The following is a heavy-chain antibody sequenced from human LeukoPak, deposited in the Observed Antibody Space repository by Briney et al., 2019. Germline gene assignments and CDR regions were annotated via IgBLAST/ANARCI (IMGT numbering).Heavy chain of an antibody. CDR1: GGSLTSYY. J-gene: IGHJ3*02. D-gene: IGHD3-22*01. CDR3: ARRTDSSGYYSSSTFDI. CDR2: IYTSGSN. V-gene: IGHV4-4*09. Sequence: SETLSLTCTVSGGSLTSYYWSWIRQPPGKGLEWIGYIYTSGSNNYNPSLKSRVTISVDTSKNQFSLKLSSVTAANTAVYYCARRTDSSGYYSSSTFDIWGQGTMVTVSS.